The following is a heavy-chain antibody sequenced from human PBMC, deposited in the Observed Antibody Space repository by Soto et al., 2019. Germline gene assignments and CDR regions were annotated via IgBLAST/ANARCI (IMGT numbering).Heavy chain of an antibody. CDR1: CYAMSSGFY. D-gene: IGHD3-10*01. CDR2: TYHTGTT. J-gene: IGHJ4*02. Sequence: SETLALTCDVSCYAMSSGFYWAWIRQPPGKRLEWIRNTYHTGTTYYNPSLKRRVTMLVDTSKNQFSLRLRSVTAADTAVFYCARVRTAGMSGSPGDSWGQGTLVTVSS. V-gene: IGHV4-38-2*01. CDR3: ARVRTAGMSGSPGDS.